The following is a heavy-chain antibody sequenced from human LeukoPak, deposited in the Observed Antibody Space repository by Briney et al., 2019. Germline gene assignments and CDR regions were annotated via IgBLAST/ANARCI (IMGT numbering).Heavy chain of an antibody. V-gene: IGHV4-30-2*01. J-gene: IGHJ5*02. CDR1: GGSISSGGYS. D-gene: IGHD3-3*01. CDR2: IYHSGST. CDR3: ARQDWRSNKNWFDP. Sequence: SETLSLTCAVSGGSISSGGYSWSWIRQPPGKGLEWIGYIYHSGSTYYNPSLESRVTISVDRSKNQFSLKLSSVTAADTAVYYCARQDWRSNKNWFDPWGQGTLVTVSS.